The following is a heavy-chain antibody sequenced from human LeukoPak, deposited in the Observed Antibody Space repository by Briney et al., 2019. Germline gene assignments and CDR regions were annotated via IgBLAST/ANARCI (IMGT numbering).Heavy chain of an antibody. V-gene: IGHV3-23*01. CDR1: GFTFSSYA. CDR3: VRGVWQHLAP. J-gene: IGHJ5*02. D-gene: IGHD2-21*01. CDR2: ISGSGGST. Sequence: GGSLRLSCAASGFTFSSYAMSWVRQAPGKGLEWVSGISGSGGSTYYADSVKGRFTISRDNSKSTLYLQMNSLRAEDTAVYYCVRGVWQHLAPWGPGTLVTVSS.